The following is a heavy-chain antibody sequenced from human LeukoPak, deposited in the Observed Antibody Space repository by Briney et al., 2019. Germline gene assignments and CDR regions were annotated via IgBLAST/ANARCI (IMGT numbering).Heavy chain of an antibody. CDR2: ISSSSSYI. V-gene: IGHV3-21*01. J-gene: IGHJ5*02. CDR1: GFTFSSYS. Sequence: GGSLRLSCAASGFTFSSYSMNWVRQAPGKGLEWVSSISSSSSYIYYADSVKGRFTISRDNAKNSLYLQMNSLRAEDTAVYYCATQGGSSGWYSGTKGYDWFDPWGQGTLVTVSS. CDR3: ATQGGSSGWYSGTKGYDWFDP. D-gene: IGHD6-19*01.